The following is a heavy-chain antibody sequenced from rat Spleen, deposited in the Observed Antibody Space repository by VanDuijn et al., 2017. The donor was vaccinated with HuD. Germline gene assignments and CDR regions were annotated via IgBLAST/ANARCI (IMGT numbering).Heavy chain of an antibody. Sequence: EVQLVESGGGLVQPGRSMKLSCAASGFIFSSFPMAWVRQAPTRGLEWVATISSGGDDTDYRDSVKGRFTMSRDNARRTLHLQMNSLRSEDTATYYCARHGYNSYFDYWGQGVMVTVSS. D-gene: IGHD1-9*01. CDR2: ISSGGDDT. CDR1: GFIFSSFP. V-gene: IGHV5-46*01. CDR3: ARHGYNSYFDY. J-gene: IGHJ2*01.